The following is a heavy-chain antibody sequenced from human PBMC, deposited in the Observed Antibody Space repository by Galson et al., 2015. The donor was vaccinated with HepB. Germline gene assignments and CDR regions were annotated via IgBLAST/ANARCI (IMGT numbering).Heavy chain of an antibody. CDR1: GYTFTGYY. V-gene: IGHV1-2*04. CDR3: ARGLIAVDDDAFDI. Sequence: SVKVSCKASGYTFTGYYMHWVRQAPGQGLEWMGWINPNSGGTNYAQKFQGWVTRTRDTSISTAYMELSRLRSDDTAVYYCARGLIAVDDDAFDIWGQGTMVTVSS. J-gene: IGHJ3*02. D-gene: IGHD6-19*01. CDR2: INPNSGGT.